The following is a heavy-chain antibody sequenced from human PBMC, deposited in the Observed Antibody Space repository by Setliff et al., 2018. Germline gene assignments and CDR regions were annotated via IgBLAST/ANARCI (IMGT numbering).Heavy chain of an antibody. CDR2: IHYRGTT. CDR3: ARTCSGSGCYAGLES. J-gene: IGHJ4*02. D-gene: IGHD2-15*01. V-gene: IGHV4-39*01. Sequence: WIRQPPGKGLEWIGRIHYRGTTYSNASLASRLTISVDTAKNQFSRDNSKNTLYLQMNSLRPEDTAVYYCARTCSGSGCYAGLESWGQGTPVTVSS.